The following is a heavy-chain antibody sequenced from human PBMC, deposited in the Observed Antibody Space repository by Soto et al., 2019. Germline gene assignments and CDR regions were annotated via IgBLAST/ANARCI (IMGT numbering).Heavy chain of an antibody. CDR3: AKVLLEERYSYGYSTTTFDY. Sequence: GGSLRLSCAASGFTFSSYAMSWVRQAPGKGLEWVSAISGSGGSTYYADSVKGRFTISRDNSKNTLYLQMNSLRAEDTAVYYCAKVLLEERYSYGYSTTTFDYWGQGTLVTVSS. CDR1: GFTFSSYA. D-gene: IGHD5-18*01. V-gene: IGHV3-23*01. J-gene: IGHJ4*02. CDR2: ISGSGGST.